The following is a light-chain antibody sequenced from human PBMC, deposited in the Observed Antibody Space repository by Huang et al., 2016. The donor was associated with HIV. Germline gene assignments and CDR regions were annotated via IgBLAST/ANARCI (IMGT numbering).Light chain of an antibody. CDR2: EAS. J-gene: IGKJ1*01. Sequence: EIVLTQSPATLSLSPGERATLSCRASQSVSSYLAWYRQKPGQAPRLLIYEASNRAAGIPARFSGSGSGTDFTITISSLEPEDFAVYYCQHRSNWPPWTFGQGTEVEVK. V-gene: IGKV3-11*01. CDR1: QSVSSY. CDR3: QHRSNWPPWT.